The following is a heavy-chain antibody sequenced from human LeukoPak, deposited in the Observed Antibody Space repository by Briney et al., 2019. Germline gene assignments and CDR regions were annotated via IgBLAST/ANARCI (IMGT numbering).Heavy chain of an antibody. CDR1: GGSISSYY. CDR3: ARQLPGIAAAGAFDI. J-gene: IGHJ3*02. D-gene: IGHD6-13*01. CDR2: IYYSGST. V-gene: IGHV4-59*01. Sequence: PSETLSLTCTVSGGSISSYYWSWIRQPPGKGLEWIGYIYYSGSTNYNPSLKSRVTISVDTSKNQFSLKLSSVTAADTAVYFCARQLPGIAAAGAFDIWGQGTMVTVSS.